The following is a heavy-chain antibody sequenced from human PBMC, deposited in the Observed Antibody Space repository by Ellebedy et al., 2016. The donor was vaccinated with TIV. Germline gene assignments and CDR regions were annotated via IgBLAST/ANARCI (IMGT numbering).Heavy chain of an antibody. D-gene: IGHD6-19*01. Sequence: MPSETLSPTCTVSGGSMINYYWSWVRQSPAKGLEWIASVYYTGRTNYNPSLGSRVTISLDTSKGQFSLNLRSLTAADTAVYYCARSSAGGFDYWYFDLWGRGTLVTVSS. CDR1: GGSMINYY. CDR3: ARSSAGGFDYWYFDL. CDR2: VYYTGRT. V-gene: IGHV4-59*01. J-gene: IGHJ2*01.